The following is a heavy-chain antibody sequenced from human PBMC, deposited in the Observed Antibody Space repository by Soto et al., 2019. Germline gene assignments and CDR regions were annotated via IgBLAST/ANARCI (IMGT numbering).Heavy chain of an antibody. J-gene: IGHJ3*02. D-gene: IGHD3-22*01. CDR2: ISGSGGST. Sequence: PGGALRLSCAASGFTFSSYAMSWVRQAPGKGLEGVSAISGSGGSTYYAASVKGRFTISRDNSKNTLYLQMNSLRAEDTAVYYCAKVPFYYYDSSGGPIWGQGTMVTVSS. CDR1: GFTFSSYA. CDR3: AKVPFYYYDSSGGPI. V-gene: IGHV3-23*01.